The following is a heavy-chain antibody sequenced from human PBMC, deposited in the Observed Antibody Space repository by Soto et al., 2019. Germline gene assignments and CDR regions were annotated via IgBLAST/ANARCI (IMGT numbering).Heavy chain of an antibody. CDR3: ARATTETLDNWLDP. Sequence: SETLSLTCTVSGGSISSGDYYWSWIRQPPGKGLEWIGYIYYSGSTYYNPSLKSRVTISVDTSKNQFSLKLTSVTAATTAVSSCARATTETLDNWLDPWGQGTLVTVSS. D-gene: IGHD4-17*01. CDR2: IYYSGST. V-gene: IGHV4-30-4*02. J-gene: IGHJ5*02. CDR1: GGSISSGDYY.